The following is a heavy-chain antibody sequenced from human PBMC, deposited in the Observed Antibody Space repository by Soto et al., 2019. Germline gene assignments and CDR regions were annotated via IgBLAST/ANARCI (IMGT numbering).Heavy chain of an antibody. Sequence: GGSLRLSCAASGFTFSSYAMGWVRRAPGKGLEWVSAISGGGETTHYADSVKGRFTISRDNSYNTLYLQMNSLRAEDTAVYYCAKDGWDGSGTFYRGLFDYWGQGTLVTVSS. CDR3: AKDGWDGSGTFYRGLFDY. CDR1: GFTFSSYA. J-gene: IGHJ4*02. V-gene: IGHV3-23*01. D-gene: IGHD3-10*01. CDR2: ISGGGETT.